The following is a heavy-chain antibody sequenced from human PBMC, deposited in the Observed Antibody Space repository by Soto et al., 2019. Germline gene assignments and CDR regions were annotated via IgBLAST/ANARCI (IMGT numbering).Heavy chain of an antibody. D-gene: IGHD6-19*01. CDR1: GATFSSYA. Sequence: SVKVSCKTSGATFSSYAITWVRQAPGQGLEWMGGIVPTVDTPTYAQKFQGRVTITADKFTNTVYMELSSLRSDDTAVYYCATDRASVAGGFDFWGQGTAVTVSS. CDR3: ATDRASVAGGFDF. J-gene: IGHJ4*02. V-gene: IGHV1-69*06. CDR2: IVPTVDTP.